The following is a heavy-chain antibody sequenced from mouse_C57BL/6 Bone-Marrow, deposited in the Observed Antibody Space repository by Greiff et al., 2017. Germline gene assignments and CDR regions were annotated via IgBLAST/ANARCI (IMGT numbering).Heavy chain of an antibody. CDR1: GYTFTSYW. D-gene: IGHD4-1*01. CDR2: IGPSASYT. Sequence: QVQLQQPGAELVKPGASVKLSCKASGYTFTSYWMQWVKQRPGQGLEWIGEIGPSASYTYYNQKFKGKATLTVDNSSSTAYMQLSCLTSEYSAVYYCARTGTLFAYWGQGTPVTVSA. V-gene: IGHV1-50*01. CDR3: ARTGTLFAY. J-gene: IGHJ3*01.